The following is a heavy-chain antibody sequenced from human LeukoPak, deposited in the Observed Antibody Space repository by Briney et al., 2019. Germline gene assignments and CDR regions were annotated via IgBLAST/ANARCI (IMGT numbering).Heavy chain of an antibody. CDR1: GGTFSSYA. J-gene: IGHJ4*02. D-gene: IGHD3-3*01. CDR2: IIPIFGTA. Sequence: SVKVSCKASGGTFSSYAISWVRQAPGQGLEWMGGIIPIFGTANYAQKFQGRVTITADESTSTAYMELSSLRSEDTAVYYCARDEGGNYDFWSGYYTDYWGQGTLVTVSS. V-gene: IGHV1-69*13. CDR3: ARDEGGNYDFWSGYYTDY.